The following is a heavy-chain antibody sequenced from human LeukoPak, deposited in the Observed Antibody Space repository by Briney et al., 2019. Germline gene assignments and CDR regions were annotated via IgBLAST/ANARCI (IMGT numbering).Heavy chain of an antibody. CDR2: ISSSGSTI. D-gene: IGHD5-24*01. CDR3: ASANYGPAY. Sequence: GGSLRLSCAASGFTFSSYEVNWVRQAPGKGLEWVSYISSSGSTIYYADSVKGRFTISRDNAKNSLYLQMNSLRAEDTAVYYCASANYGPAYWGQGTLVTVSS. CDR1: GFTFSSYE. J-gene: IGHJ4*02. V-gene: IGHV3-48*03.